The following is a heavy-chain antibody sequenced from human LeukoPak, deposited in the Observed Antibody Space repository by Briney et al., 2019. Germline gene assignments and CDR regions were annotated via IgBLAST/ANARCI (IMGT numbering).Heavy chain of an antibody. CDR2: IIVFFGTA. D-gene: IGHD5-12*01. V-gene: IGHV1-69*06. CDR3: ARDRSPTTAGTLDS. CDR1: GYSFATYA. J-gene: IGHJ4*02. Sequence: SVKVSCKASGYSFATYAITWVRQAPGQGLEWMGRIIVFFGTAKYAQKFQGRVTITADTSTNTAYMELSHLRFEDTAVYFCARDRSPTTAGTLDSWGQGTLVTVSS.